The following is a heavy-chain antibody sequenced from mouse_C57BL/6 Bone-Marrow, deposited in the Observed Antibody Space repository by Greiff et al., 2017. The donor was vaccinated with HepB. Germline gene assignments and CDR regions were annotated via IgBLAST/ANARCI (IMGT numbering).Heavy chain of an antibody. J-gene: IGHJ1*03. CDR1: GYTFTSYG. Sequence: QVQLQQSGAELARPGASVKLSCKASGYTFTSYGISWVKQRTGQGLEWIGEIYPRSGNTYYNEKFKGKATLTADKSSSTAYMELRSLTSEDSAVYFCARTLTTVVATRYFDVWGTGTTVTVSS. D-gene: IGHD1-1*01. CDR2: IYPRSGNT. V-gene: IGHV1-81*01. CDR3: ARTLTTVVATRYFDV.